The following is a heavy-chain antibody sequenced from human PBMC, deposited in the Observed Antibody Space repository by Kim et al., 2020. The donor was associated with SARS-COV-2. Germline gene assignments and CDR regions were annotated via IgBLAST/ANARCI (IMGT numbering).Heavy chain of an antibody. CDR2: ISAYNGNT. CDR3: AWCSGSYQTYYYYYYGMDV. J-gene: IGHJ6*02. D-gene: IGHD3-10*02. CDR1: GYTFTSYG. V-gene: IGHV1-18*01. Sequence: ASVKVSCKASGYTFTSYGISWVRQAPGQGLEWMGWISAYNGNTNYAQKLQGRVTMTTDTSTSTAYMELRSLRSDDTAVYYCAWCSGSYQTYYYYYYGMDVWGQGTTVTVSS.